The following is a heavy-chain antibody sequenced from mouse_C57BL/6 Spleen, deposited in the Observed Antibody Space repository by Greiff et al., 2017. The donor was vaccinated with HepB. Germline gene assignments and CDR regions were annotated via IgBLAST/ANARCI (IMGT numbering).Heavy chain of an antibody. V-gene: IGHV1-50*01. CDR1: GYTFTSYW. Sequence: QVQLQQPGAELVKPGASVKLSCKASGYTFTSYWMQWVKQRPGQGLEWIGEIDPSDSYTNYNQKFKGKATLTVDTSSSTAYMQLSSLTSEDSAVYYCARKGDYYSNLYYAMDYWGQGTSVTVSS. D-gene: IGHD2-5*01. CDR2: IDPSDSYT. J-gene: IGHJ4*01. CDR3: ARKGDYYSNLYYAMDY.